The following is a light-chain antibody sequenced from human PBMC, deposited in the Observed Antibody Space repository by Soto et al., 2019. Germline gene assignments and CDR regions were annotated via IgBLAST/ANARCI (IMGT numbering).Light chain of an antibody. CDR3: QQYNNWPRT. CDR2: RTS. V-gene: IGKV3-15*01. Sequence: EIVMTQSPATLSVSPGERATLSCRASQSISSNLAWYQQKPGQAPRLLMFRTSSRATGIPARFSGSGSGTEFTLTINSLQSEDFAVYYCQQYNNWPRTFGQGTKVDVK. CDR1: QSISSN. J-gene: IGKJ1*01.